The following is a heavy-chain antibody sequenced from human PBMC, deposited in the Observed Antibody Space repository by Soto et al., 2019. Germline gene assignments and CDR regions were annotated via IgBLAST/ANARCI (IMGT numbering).Heavy chain of an antibody. J-gene: IGHJ4*02. V-gene: IGHV1-18*01. CDR2: ISAYNGNT. CDR3: ARDSPPVDY. CDR1: GYTFTSYG. Sequence: QVQLVQSGAEVKKPGASVKVSCKASGYTFTSYGVSWVRQAPGQGLEWMGWISAYNGNTKYAQKLQGRVTMTTDTSPKPAYLDLRGLRFGGTGLYYCARDSPPVDYWGQGTLVTVSS.